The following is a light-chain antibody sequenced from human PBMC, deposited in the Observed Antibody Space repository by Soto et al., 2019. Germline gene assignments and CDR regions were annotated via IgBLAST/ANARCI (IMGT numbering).Light chain of an antibody. J-gene: IGKJ1*01. CDR2: GAS. CDR1: QSVDSNS. Sequence: EIVLTQSPGTLSVSAGERATLSCRASQSVDSNSLAWYQQKPGQAPRLLIHGASTRATGIPDRFSGGGSETDFTLSINRLEPEDFAVYYCQQYGSSPRTFGQGTKVEIK. CDR3: QQYGSSPRT. V-gene: IGKV3-20*01.